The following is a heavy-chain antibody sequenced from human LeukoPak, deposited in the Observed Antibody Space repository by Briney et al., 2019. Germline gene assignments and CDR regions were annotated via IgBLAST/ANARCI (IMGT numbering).Heavy chain of an antibody. Sequence: GASVKVSCKASGYTFTTYGISWVRQAPGQGLEWMGGISAYNGNTNYAQKLQGRVTMTTDTSTSTAYMDLRSLRSDDTAVYFCARVGAYCTSSSCFDYWGQGNLVTVSS. D-gene: IGHD2-2*01. J-gene: IGHJ4*02. CDR3: ARVGAYCTSSSCFDY. CDR2: ISAYNGNT. CDR1: GYTFTTYG. V-gene: IGHV1-18*01.